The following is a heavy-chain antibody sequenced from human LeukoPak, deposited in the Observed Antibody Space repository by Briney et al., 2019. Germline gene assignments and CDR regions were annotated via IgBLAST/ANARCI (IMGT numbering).Heavy chain of an antibody. CDR3: ASSRITIFGVAKGEFDY. D-gene: IGHD3-3*01. V-gene: IGHV3-11*04. CDR1: GFAFSDYY. J-gene: IGHJ4*02. Sequence: GGSLRLSCAASGFAFSDYYMSWIRQAPGKGLEWVSYISSSSSTIYYADSVKGRFTISRDNAKNSLYLQMNSLRAEDTAVYYCASSRITIFGVAKGEFDYWGQGTLVTVS. CDR2: ISSSSSTI.